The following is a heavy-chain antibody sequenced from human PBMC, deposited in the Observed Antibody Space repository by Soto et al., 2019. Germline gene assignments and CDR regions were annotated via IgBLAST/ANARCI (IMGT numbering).Heavy chain of an antibody. Sequence: QVQLVQSGAEVKKPGASVKVSCKASGYTFTGYYMHWVRQAPGQGLEWMGWINHNSGGTNYAQKFQGWVTMTRDTSISKTYMELCRLRSDDTAVYSCASDSGVVVPAAIVPPPSDHWFDPWGQGTLVTVSS. V-gene: IGHV1-2*04. CDR1: GYTFTGYY. J-gene: IGHJ5*02. CDR2: INHNSGGT. D-gene: IGHD2-2*01. CDR3: ASDSGVVVPAAIVPPPSDHWFDP.